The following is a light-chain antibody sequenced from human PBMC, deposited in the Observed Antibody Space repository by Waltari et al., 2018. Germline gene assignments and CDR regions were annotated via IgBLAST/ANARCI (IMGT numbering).Light chain of an antibody. CDR1: QSVSSN. J-gene: IGKJ5*01. V-gene: IGKV3-15*01. CDR2: DAS. Sequence: EIVMTQSPATLSVSPGETATLSCRASQSVSSNVAWYQKKPGQAPRLLIYDASTRATSIPAKFRGSGSGTEFTLTIGSLQSEDFAVYYVQQYNRWPPITVGHGTRLEIK. CDR3: QQYNRWPPIT.